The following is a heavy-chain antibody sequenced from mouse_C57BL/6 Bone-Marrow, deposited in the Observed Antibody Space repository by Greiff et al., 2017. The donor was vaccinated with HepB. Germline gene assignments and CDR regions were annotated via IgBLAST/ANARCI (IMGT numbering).Heavy chain of an antibody. CDR1: GYTFTSYW. CDR2: IHPSDSDT. V-gene: IGHV1-74*01. Sequence: QVQLQQPGAELVKPGASVKVSCKASGYTFTSYWMHWVKQRPGQGLEWIGRIHPSDSDTNYNQKFKGKATLTVDKSSSTAYMQLSSLTSEDSAVYYCASLYGSFGAGYGYFDVWGTGTTVTVSS. D-gene: IGHD1-1*01. J-gene: IGHJ1*03. CDR3: ASLYGSFGAGYGYFDV.